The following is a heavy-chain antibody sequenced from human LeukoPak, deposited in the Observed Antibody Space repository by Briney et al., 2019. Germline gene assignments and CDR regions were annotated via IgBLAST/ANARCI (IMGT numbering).Heavy chain of an antibody. CDR1: GFTFDDYA. CDR3: AKDTARGSTTVTTLDY. J-gene: IGHJ4*02. D-gene: IGHD4-17*01. Sequence: GRSLRLSCAASGFTFDDYAMHWVRQAPGKGLEWVSGISWNSGSIGYADSVKGRFTISRDNAKNSLYLQMNSLRAEDAALYYCAKDTARGSTTVTTLDYWGQGTLVTVSS. CDR2: ISWNSGSI. V-gene: IGHV3-9*01.